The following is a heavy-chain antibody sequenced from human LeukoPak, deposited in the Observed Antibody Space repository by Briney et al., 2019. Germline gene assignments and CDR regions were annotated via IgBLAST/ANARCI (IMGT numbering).Heavy chain of an antibody. CDR3: ARAALDF. D-gene: IGHD3-3*01. Sequence: PGGSLRLSCAASGFTFSSYGMHWVRQAPGKGLEWVAVIWYDGSNKYYADSVKGRFAISRDNSKNTLYLQMNSLRAEGTAVYYCARAALDFWGQGTLVTVSS. J-gene: IGHJ4*02. CDR1: GFTFSSYG. V-gene: IGHV3-33*01. CDR2: IWYDGSNK.